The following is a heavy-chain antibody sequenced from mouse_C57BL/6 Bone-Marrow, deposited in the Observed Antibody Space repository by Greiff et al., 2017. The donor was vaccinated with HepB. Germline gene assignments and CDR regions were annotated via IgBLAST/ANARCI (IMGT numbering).Heavy chain of an antibody. CDR1: GYTFTDYE. V-gene: IGHV1-15*01. J-gene: IGHJ1*03. D-gene: IGHD2-1*01. Sequence: QVQLQQPGAELVMPGASVTLSCKASGYTFTDYEMHWVKQTPVHGLEWIGAIDPETGGTAYNQKFKGKAILTADKSSSTAYMELRSLTSEDSAVYYCTRCYGNYWYFDVWGTGTTVTVSS. CDR3: TRCYGNYWYFDV. CDR2: IDPETGGT.